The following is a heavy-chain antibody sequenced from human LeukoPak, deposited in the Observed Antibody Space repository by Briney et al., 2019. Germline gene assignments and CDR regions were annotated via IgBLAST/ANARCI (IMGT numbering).Heavy chain of an antibody. CDR3: ASSSRELPSDY. J-gene: IGHJ4*02. D-gene: IGHD1-26*01. CDR1: GVSITNYY. V-gene: IGHV4-59*01. CDR2: IYYTGST. Sequence: PSETLSLTCTVSGVSITNYYWSWIRQPPGKGLEWIGYIYYTGSTNYNLSLRSRVTISVDTSKNQFSLKLRSVTAADTAVYYCASSSRELPSDYWGQGTLVTVSS.